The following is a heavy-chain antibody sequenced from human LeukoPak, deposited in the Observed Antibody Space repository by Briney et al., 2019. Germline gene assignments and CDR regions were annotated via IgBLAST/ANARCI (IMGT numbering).Heavy chain of an antibody. CDR1: GYTFTSYG. CDR3: ARWDPDSGSYRYFDY. V-gene: IGHV1-18*01. Sequence: ASVKVSCKASGYTFTSYGISWVRQAPGQGLEWMGWISAYNGNTNYAQKLQGRVTMTTDTSTSTAYMELRSPRSDDTAVYYCARWDPDSGSYRYFDYWGQGTLVTVSS. D-gene: IGHD1-26*01. CDR2: ISAYNGNT. J-gene: IGHJ4*02.